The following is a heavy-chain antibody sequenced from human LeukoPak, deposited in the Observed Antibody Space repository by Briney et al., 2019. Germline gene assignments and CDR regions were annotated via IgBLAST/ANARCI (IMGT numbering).Heavy chain of an antibody. J-gene: IGHJ4*02. CDR1: GLTFSSYS. Sequence: GGSLRLSCAASGLTFSSYSMNWVRQAPGKGLEWVSSISSSSSYIYYADSVKGRFTISRDNAKNSLYLQMNSLRAEDTAVYYCARESDSGYSYGDYWGQGTLVTVSS. CDR3: ARESDSGYSYGDY. V-gene: IGHV3-21*01. D-gene: IGHD5-18*01. CDR2: ISSSSSYI.